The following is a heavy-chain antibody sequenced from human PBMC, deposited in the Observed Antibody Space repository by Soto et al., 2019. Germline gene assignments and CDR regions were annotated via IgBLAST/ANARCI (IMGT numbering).Heavy chain of an antibody. J-gene: IGHJ6*02. CDR2: ISSSSSTI. D-gene: IGHD2-2*01. CDR3: ARDLGRPGGGSSTTSKYD. Sequence: GGSLRLSCAASGFTFSSYSMNWVRQAPGKGLEWVSYISSSSSTIYYADSVKGRFTSSRDNAKNSLYLQMNSLRDEDTAVYYCARDLGRPGGGSSTTSKYDWGQGTTVTVSS. CDR1: GFTFSSYS. V-gene: IGHV3-48*02.